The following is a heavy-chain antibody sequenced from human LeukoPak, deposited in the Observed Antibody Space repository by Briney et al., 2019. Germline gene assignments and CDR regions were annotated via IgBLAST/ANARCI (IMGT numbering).Heavy chain of an antibody. CDR1: GFTVSSNY. D-gene: IGHD3-3*01. J-gene: IGHJ3*02. CDR3: ARGSGLAAFDI. V-gene: IGHV3-53*01. CDR2: IYSGGST. Sequence: GGSLRLSCAASGFTVSSNYMSWVRQAPGKGLEWVSVIYSGGSTYYADSVKGRFTISRDNSKNTLYLQMNSLRAEDTAVYYWARGSGLAAFDIWGQGTMVTVSS.